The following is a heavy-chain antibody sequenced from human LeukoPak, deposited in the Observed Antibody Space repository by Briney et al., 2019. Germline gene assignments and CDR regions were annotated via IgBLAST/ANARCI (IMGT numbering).Heavy chain of an antibody. D-gene: IGHD3-22*01. CDR3: TRGSIAYYYMDV. V-gene: IGHV4-61*02. CDR1: GGFINSGTHY. Sequence: SETLSLTCTVSGGFINSGTHYWTWIRQPVGKGLEWIVRIYTSGSTNYKPSLKSRVTISVNTAKNQFSLKLSSVTAADTAVYYCTRGSIAYYYMDVWGKGTTVTISS. J-gene: IGHJ6*03. CDR2: IYTSGST.